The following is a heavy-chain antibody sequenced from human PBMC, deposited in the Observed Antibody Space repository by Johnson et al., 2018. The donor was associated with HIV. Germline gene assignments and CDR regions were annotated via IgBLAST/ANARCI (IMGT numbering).Heavy chain of an antibody. V-gene: IGHV3-9*01. CDR3: AKDKQWLPQGAFDI. CDR1: GFTFDDYA. Sequence: VQLLESGGGLVQPGRSLRLSCAASGFTFDDYAMHWVRQAPGKGLEWVSGISWNSGSIGYADSVKGRFTISRDNAKNSLYLQMNSLRAEDTALYYCAKDKQWLPQGAFDIWGQGTMVTVSS. CDR2: ISWNSGSI. D-gene: IGHD6-19*01. J-gene: IGHJ3*02.